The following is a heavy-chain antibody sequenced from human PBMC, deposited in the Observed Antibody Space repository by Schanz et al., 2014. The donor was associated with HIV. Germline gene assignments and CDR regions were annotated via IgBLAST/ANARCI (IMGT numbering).Heavy chain of an antibody. CDR3: TTENLRS. J-gene: IGHJ4*02. Sequence: VQLVESGGGVVQPGASLRLSCAASGFIFRNYGMHWVRQAPGKGLEWVGRIKSKIDAGTTDYAAPVKGRFTLSRDDSKNTLYLQMKSLKTEDTAVYYCTTENLRSWGQGTLVTVSS. CDR1: GFIFRNYG. CDR2: IKSKIDAGTT. V-gene: IGHV3-15*01.